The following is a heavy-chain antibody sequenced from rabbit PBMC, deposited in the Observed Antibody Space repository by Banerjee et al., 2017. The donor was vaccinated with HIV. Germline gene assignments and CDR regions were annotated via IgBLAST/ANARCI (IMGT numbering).Heavy chain of an antibody. V-gene: IGHV1S45*01. D-gene: IGHD5-1*01. CDR3: AKESTVLPILVDVPWYFDL. Sequence: QQQLEESGGGLVKPEGSLTLTCTASGIDFSRRYYFCWVRQAPGKGLEWIACIDTIGGGTYYASWAKGRFTVAKTTTTVTLQMTSLTAADTATYFCAKESTVLPILVDVPWYFDLWGQGTLVTVS. CDR2: IDTIGGGT. CDR1: GIDFSRRYY. J-gene: IGHJ4*01.